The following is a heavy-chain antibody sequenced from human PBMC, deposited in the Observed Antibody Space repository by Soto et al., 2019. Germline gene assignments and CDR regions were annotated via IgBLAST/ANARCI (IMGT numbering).Heavy chain of an antibody. CDR2: ISGSGTTT. Sequence: EVQLLESGVGLVQPGGYLRLSSAAYGFTCSKYAMSWVRQAPGKGLEWVSAISGSGTTTYSADSVRGRFTISRNNSNNMLYLQMNSPSPEDTSLYYCVKFFVETGGSSGWPWSLDSWGQGTLVTVSS. CDR1: GFTCSKYA. D-gene: IGHD6-25*01. CDR3: VKFFVETGGSSGWPWSLDS. J-gene: IGHJ4*02. V-gene: IGHV3-23*01.